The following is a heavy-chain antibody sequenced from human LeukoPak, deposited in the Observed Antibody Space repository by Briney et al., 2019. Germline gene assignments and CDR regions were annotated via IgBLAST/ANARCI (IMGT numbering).Heavy chain of an antibody. CDR1: GFTFDDYG. CDR2: INWNGGST. V-gene: IGHV3-20*04. D-gene: IGHD1-26*01. CDR3: ARARYSANDYSDY. Sequence: GGSLRLSCAASGFTFDDYGMSWVRQAPGKGLEWVSGINWNGGSTGYADSVKGRFTISRDNAKNSLYLQMSSLKTEDTALYYCARARYSANDYSDYWGQGTLVTVSS. J-gene: IGHJ4*02.